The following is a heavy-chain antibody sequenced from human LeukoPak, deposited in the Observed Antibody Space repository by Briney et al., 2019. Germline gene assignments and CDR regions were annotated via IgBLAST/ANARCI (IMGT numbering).Heavy chain of an antibody. CDR3: ARDLIVGANHDAFDI. CDR1: GFTVSSSY. Sequence: GGSLRLSCAASGFTVSSSYMSWVRQAPGKGLEWVSLIYSGGSTYYADSVKGRFTISRDNSKNTLYLQMNSLRAEDTAVYYCARDLIVGANHDAFDIWGQGTMETVSS. J-gene: IGHJ3*02. CDR2: IYSGGST. V-gene: IGHV3-53*01. D-gene: IGHD1-26*01.